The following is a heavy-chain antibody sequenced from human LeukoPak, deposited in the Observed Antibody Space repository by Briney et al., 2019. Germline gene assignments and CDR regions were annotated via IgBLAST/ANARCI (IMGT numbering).Heavy chain of an antibody. CDR2: IRQDGSEK. J-gene: IGHJ4*01. CDR1: GFTFTDYW. V-gene: IGHV3-7*01. D-gene: IGHD6-13*01. CDR3: ARDGTAAGLYFDL. Sequence: PGGSLRLSCEVSGFTFTDYWMNSVRQAPGKGPEWVASIRQDGSEKTYVDSVKGRFTISRDNTKNSLSLQLNGLRAKDTAVYYCARDGTAAGLYFDLWGQRTLVTVSS.